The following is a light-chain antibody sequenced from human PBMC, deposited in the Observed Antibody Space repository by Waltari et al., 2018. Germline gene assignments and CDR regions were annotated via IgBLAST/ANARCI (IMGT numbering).Light chain of an antibody. Sequence: QSALTQPASVSGSPGQSITISFNGTSSDVGGYNYVSWYQQHPGKAPKFMIYEVTNRPSGVSNRFSGSKSGNTAYLTISGLRAEDEAVYHCSSYTSSDTWVFGGGTKVTVL. CDR3: SSYTSSDTWV. V-gene: IGLV2-14*01. CDR2: EVT. CDR1: SSDVGGYNY. J-gene: IGLJ3*02.